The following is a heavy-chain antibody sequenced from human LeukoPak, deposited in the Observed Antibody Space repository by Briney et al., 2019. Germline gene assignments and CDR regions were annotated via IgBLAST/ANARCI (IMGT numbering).Heavy chain of an antibody. CDR1: GYTFTGYY. Sequence: ASVKVSCKASGYTFTGYYMHWVRQAPGKGLEWMGGFDPEGGETIYAQKFQGRVTMTEDTSTDTAYMELSSLRSEDTAVYYYATDLWLTPRDWGRNYWGQGTLVTVSS. CDR2: FDPEGGET. D-gene: IGHD3-16*01. J-gene: IGHJ4*02. CDR3: ATDLWLTPRDWGRNY. V-gene: IGHV1-24*01.